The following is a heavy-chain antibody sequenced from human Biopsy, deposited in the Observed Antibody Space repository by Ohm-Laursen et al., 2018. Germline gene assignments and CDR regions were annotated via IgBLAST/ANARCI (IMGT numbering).Heavy chain of an antibody. CDR1: GFTFSSYA. V-gene: IGHV3-23*01. D-gene: IGHD3-3*01. Sequence: SLRLSCSASGFTFSSYAMSWDRQAPGKGLEWVSAIRSTGGSTYYANSVKGRFTISRDNSKNILFLQVNNLRAEDTAIYYCTKADDFWSPEGYYYYFSGMDVWGQGTTVTVSS. CDR3: TKADDFWSPEGYYYYFSGMDV. J-gene: IGHJ6*02. CDR2: IRSTGGST.